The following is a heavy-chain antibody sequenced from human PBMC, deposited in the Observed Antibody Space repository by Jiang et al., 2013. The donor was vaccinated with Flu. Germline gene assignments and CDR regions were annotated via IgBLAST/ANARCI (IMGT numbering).Heavy chain of an antibody. Sequence: TLSLTCTVSGGSVSSGNYYWSWIRQPPGKGPEYIGYIYYNGSTNYNPSLKSRVSISVDTSKNQSSLRLSSVTAADTAVYYCASSLGSGWRHAGTGGYWGQGTLVTVSS. D-gene: IGHD6-19*01. CDR1: GGSVSSGNYY. V-gene: IGHV4-61*01. CDR2: IYYNGST. CDR3: ASSLGSGWRHAGTGGY. J-gene: IGHJ4*02.